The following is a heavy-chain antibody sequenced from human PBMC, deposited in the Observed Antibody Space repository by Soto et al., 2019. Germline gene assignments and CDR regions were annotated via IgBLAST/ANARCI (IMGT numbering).Heavy chain of an antibody. J-gene: IGHJ3*02. D-gene: IGHD2-15*01. CDR3: AAQYDCSGGSCYPDAFDI. V-gene: IGHV1-24*01. Sequence: ASVKVSCKVSGYTLTELSMHWVRQAPGKRLEWMGGFDPEDGETIYAQKFQGRVTMTEDTSTDTAYMELSSLRSEDTAVYYCAAQYDCSGGSCYPDAFDIWGQGTMVTVSS. CDR2: FDPEDGET. CDR1: GYTLTELS.